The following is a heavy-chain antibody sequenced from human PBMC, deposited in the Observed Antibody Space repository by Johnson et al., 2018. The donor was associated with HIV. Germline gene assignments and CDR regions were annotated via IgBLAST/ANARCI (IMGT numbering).Heavy chain of an antibody. CDR2: TSFDERGK. J-gene: IGHJ3*01. CDR1: GFTFNRYG. CDR3: ARDGAIAGAATEALDL. Sequence: QVQLVESGGGVVQPGRSLRLACVASGFTFNRYGLHWVRQAPGKGLEWVATTSFDERGKHYTDSVKGRFTISRDNSKNALYLQLNSLRPGDTAVYYCARDGAIAGAATEALDLWGQGTMVIVSS. V-gene: IGHV3-30*04. D-gene: IGHD1-26*01.